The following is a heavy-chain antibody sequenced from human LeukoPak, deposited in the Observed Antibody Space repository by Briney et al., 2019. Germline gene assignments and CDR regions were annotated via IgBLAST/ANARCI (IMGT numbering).Heavy chain of an antibody. CDR2: IRYDGSNK. D-gene: IGHD3-22*01. CDR1: GFTFSSYG. J-gene: IGHJ4*02. V-gene: IGHV3-30*02. CDR3: AKLTYYYDRH. Sequence: PGGSLRLSCAASGFTFSSYGMHWVRQAPGKGLEWVAFIRYDGSNKYYADSAKGRFTISRDNSKNTLYLQMNSLRAEDTAVYYCAKLTYYYDRHWGQGTLVTVSS.